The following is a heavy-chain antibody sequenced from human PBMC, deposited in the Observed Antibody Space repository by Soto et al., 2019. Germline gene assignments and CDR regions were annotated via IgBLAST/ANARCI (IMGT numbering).Heavy chain of an antibody. Sequence: QVQLVESGGGVVQPGRSLRLSCAASGFTFSSYGMHWVRQAPGKGLEWVTVISYDGSNKLYADSVKGRFTISRDNSKNTLYLQMNSLRASDTAVYYCAKEWEYSGSPIFDYWGQGTLVTVSS. CDR2: ISYDGSNK. CDR1: GFTFSSYG. V-gene: IGHV3-30*18. D-gene: IGHD1-26*01. CDR3: AKEWEYSGSPIFDY. J-gene: IGHJ4*02.